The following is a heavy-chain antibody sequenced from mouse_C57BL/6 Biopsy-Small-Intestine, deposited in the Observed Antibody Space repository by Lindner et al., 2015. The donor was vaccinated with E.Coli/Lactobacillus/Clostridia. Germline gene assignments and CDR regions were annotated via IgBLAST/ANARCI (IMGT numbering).Heavy chain of an antibody. J-gene: IGHJ3*01. V-gene: IGHV1-18*01. D-gene: IGHD2-1*01. CDR1: GYTFTDYH. CDR2: ISPSVNGF. CDR3: ARGVVTGAPDAFGL. Sequence: SVKVSCKASGYTFTDYHIHWVRQAPGQDLEWMGVISPSVNGFNYAQQFQGRVTITTDTSTSTAYMELNSLRSDDTAMYYCARGVVTGAPDAFGLWAQGTMVIVSS.